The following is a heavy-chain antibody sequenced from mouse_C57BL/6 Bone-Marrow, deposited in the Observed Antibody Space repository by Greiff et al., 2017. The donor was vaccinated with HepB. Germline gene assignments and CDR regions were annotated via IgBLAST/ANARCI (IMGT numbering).Heavy chain of an antibody. CDR3: AYGNYVAMDY. CDR2: IDPSDSYT. J-gene: IGHJ4*01. CDR1: GYTFTSYW. D-gene: IGHD2-1*01. Sequence: VKLQQSGAELVMPGASVKLSCKASGYTFTSYWMHWVKQRPGQGLEWIGEIDPSDSYTNYNQKFKGKSTLTVDKSSSPAYMQLSSLTSEDSAVYYCAYGNYVAMDYWGQGTSVTVSS. V-gene: IGHV1-69*01.